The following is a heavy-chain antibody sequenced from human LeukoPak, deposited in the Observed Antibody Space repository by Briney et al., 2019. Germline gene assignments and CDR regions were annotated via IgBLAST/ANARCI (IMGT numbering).Heavy chain of an antibody. J-gene: IGHJ6*03. V-gene: IGHV1-46*01. Sequence: ASVKVSCKASGYTFTTYFVHWVRLAPGQGLEWLGIINPRGGSTTYPQKFQGRVTMTRDTSTSTVYMELSSLTSDDMAIYYCARAWSGDYYYYMDVWGKGTTVTVSS. CDR3: ARAWSGDYYYYMDV. CDR1: GYTFTTYF. CDR2: INPRGGST. D-gene: IGHD3-10*01.